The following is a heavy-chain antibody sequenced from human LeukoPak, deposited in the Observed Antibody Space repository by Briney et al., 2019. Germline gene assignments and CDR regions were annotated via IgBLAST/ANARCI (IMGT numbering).Heavy chain of an antibody. CDR2: ISASSVII. CDR3: AGPTFDY. V-gene: IGHV3-21*01. J-gene: IGHJ4*02. Sequence: GGSLRLSCTTSGFNFRAYWMGWVRQAPGKGLEWVSFISASSVIIHYADSVKGRFSISRDNARNSLYLQMDSLSLEDTAVYYCAGPTFDYWGQGTLVTVSS. CDR1: GFNFRAYW.